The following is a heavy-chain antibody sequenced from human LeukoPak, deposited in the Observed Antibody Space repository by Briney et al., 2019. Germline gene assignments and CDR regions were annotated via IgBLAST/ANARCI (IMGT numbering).Heavy chain of an antibody. Sequence: PGGSLRLSCAASGFDFSSYAMHWVRQAPGKGLEWVAVISYDGSNKYYADSVKGRFTISRDNSKNTLYLQMNSLRAEDTAVYYCARGGDVVVPAATAFDYWGQGTLVTVSS. CDR2: ISYDGSNK. D-gene: IGHD2-2*01. J-gene: IGHJ4*02. V-gene: IGHV3-30*04. CDR3: ARGGDVVVPAATAFDY. CDR1: GFDFSSYA.